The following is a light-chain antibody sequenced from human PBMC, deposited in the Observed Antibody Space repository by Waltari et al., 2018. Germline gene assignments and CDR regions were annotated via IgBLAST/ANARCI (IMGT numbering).Light chain of an antibody. V-gene: IGKV1-5*03. CDR3: QQYNSYPWT. CDR2: KAS. J-gene: IGKJ1*01. CDR1: QSFSSW. Sequence: DIQMTQSPSTLSASAGDRVTITCRASQSFSSWLAWYQQKPGKAPKLLIYKASTLEGGVPSRFSGSGSGTEFTLTISSLQPDDFATYYCQQYNSYPWTFGQGTKVEIK.